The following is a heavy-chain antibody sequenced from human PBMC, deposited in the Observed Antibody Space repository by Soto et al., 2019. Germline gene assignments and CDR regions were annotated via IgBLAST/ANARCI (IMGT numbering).Heavy chain of an antibody. J-gene: IGHJ4*02. Sequence: ASVKVSCKASGYTFTRYYINWVRQAPGQGLEWMGWVSAYNGNTHYEQKLQGRGTLTTDTSTSTAYMELRSLRSDDTALYYCASSDRSGFGFDYWGQGTLVTVSS. CDR2: VSAYNGNT. V-gene: IGHV1-18*01. CDR3: ASSDRSGFGFDY. D-gene: IGHD3-22*01. CDR1: GYTFTRYY.